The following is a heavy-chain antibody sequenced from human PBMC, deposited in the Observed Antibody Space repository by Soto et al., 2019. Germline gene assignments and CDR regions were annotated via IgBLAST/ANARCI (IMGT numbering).Heavy chain of an antibody. CDR2: IYYSGST. V-gene: IGHV4-61*01. CDR3: ARGIEDYYSYYGMDV. CDR1: GGSVSSGSYY. Sequence: SETLSLTCTVSGGSVSSGSYYWSWIRQPPGKGLEWIGYIYYSGSTNYNPSLKSRVTISVDTSKNQFSLKLSSVTAADTAVDYCARGIEDYYSYYGMDVWGQGTTVTVSS. J-gene: IGHJ6*02.